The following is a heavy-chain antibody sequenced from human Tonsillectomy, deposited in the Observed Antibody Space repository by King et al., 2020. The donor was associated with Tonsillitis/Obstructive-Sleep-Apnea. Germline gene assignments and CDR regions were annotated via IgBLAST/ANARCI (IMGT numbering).Heavy chain of an antibody. CDR2: IKSKADGGTT. D-gene: IGHD2-2*01. Sequence: VQLVESGGGLVKPGGSLRLSCAASGFTFTNAWMTWVRQAPGKGLEWVGRIKSKADGGTTDYAAPVKGRFTISRDDSKNTLYLQMNSLKTEDTGLYYCTTCRAVDVVVPRYWGQGTLVTVSS. V-gene: IGHV3-15*01. CDR1: GFTFTNAW. CDR3: TTCRAVDVVVPRY. J-gene: IGHJ4*02.